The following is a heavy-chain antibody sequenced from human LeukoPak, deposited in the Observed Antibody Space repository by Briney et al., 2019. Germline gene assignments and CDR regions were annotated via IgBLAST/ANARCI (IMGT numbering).Heavy chain of an antibody. D-gene: IGHD6-19*01. J-gene: IGHJ5*01. V-gene: IGHV1-24*01. CDR2: FDPEDGET. Sequence: ASVKVSCKVSGYTLTDLSMHWVRQAPGKGLEWMGGFDPEDGETIYAQKFQGRVTMTEDTSTDTAYMELSSLRSEDTAVYYCAMGSDKGIAVAGNWFDPWGQGTLVTVSS. CDR1: GYTLTDLS. CDR3: AMGSDKGIAVAGNWFDP.